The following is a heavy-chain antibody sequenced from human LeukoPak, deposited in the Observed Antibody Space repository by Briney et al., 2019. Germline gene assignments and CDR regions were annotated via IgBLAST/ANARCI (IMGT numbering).Heavy chain of an antibody. CDR1: GYTFTSYY. CDR3: ARDRSPSWDTSGYFFAFDI. D-gene: IGHD5-18*01. V-gene: IGHV1-46*01. CDR2: INPSGGST. Sequence: ASVKVSCKASGYTFTSYYMHWVRQAPGQGLEWMGIINPSGGSTSYAQKFQGRVTMTRDTSIRTAYMELSRLRSDDTAVYYCARDRSPSWDTSGYFFAFDIWGQGTMVSVSS. J-gene: IGHJ3*02.